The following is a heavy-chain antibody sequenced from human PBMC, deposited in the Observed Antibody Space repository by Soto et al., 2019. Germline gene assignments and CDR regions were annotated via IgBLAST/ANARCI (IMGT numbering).Heavy chain of an antibody. CDR1: GFTFTNYA. Sequence: EVQLLESGGGLVQPGGSLRLSCAASGFTFTNYAMSWVRQAPGKGLEWVSALSGSGYSTYYADSVRGRFTSSRDKSKNTLYLQMNSLRAEDTAVYYCAKMDFGTVDYWGQGTLVTVSS. D-gene: IGHD3-3*01. V-gene: IGHV3-23*01. CDR2: LSGSGYST. CDR3: AKMDFGTVDY. J-gene: IGHJ4*02.